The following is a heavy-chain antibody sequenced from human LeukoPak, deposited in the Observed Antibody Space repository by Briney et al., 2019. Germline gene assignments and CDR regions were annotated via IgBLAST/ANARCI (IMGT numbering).Heavy chain of an antibody. V-gene: IGHV4-39*07. Sequence: KPSETLSLTCTVSGGSIRSSYYYWGWIRQPPGKGLEWIGSIYDSGSTYYNPSLKSRVTISVDTSKNQFSLKLSSVTAADTAVYYCARDRVRGNSNPFFDYWGQGTLVTVSS. CDR1: GGSIRSSYYY. D-gene: IGHD4-11*01. CDR2: IYDSGST. CDR3: ARDRVRGNSNPFFDY. J-gene: IGHJ4*02.